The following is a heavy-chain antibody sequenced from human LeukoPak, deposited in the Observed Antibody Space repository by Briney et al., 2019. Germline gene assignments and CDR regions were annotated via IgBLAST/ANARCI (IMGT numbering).Heavy chain of an antibody. CDR2: INWNGGST. CDR1: RFTFSSYA. V-gene: IGHV3-20*04. D-gene: IGHD3-10*01. CDR3: ARDRFGDTDY. Sequence: PGGSLRLSCAASRFTFSSYAMSWVRQAPGKGLEWVSGINWNGGSTGYADSVKGRFTISRDNAKNSLYLQMNSLRAEDTALYYCARDRFGDTDYWGQGTLVTVSS. J-gene: IGHJ4*02.